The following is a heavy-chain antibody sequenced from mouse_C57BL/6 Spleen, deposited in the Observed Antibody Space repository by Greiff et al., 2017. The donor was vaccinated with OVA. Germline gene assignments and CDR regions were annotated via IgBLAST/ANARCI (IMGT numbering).Heavy chain of an antibody. J-gene: IGHJ4*01. CDR2: IYPGSGNT. Sequence: VKLVESGAELVRPGASVKLSCKASGYTFTDYYINWVKQRPGQGLEWIARIYPGSGNTYYNEKFKGKATLTAEKSSSTAYMQLSSLTSEDSAVYFCARESTTVVEGDAMDYWGQGTSVTVSS. D-gene: IGHD1-1*01. V-gene: IGHV1-76*01. CDR3: ARESTTVVEGDAMDY. CDR1: GYTFTDYY.